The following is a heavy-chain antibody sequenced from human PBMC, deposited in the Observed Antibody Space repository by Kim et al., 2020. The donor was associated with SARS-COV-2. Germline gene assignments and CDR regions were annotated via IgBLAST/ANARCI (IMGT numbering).Heavy chain of an antibody. Sequence: DPSLKSRVTISVDTSKNQFSLKLSSVTAADTAVYYCARTYGDYRYYFDYWGQGTLVTVSS. V-gene: IGHV4-39*07. CDR3: ARTYGDYRYYFDY. J-gene: IGHJ4*02. D-gene: IGHD4-17*01.